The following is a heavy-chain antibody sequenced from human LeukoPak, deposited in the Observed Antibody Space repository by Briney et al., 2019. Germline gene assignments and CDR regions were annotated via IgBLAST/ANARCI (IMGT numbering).Heavy chain of an antibody. Sequence: GESLKISCEASGYSFTTYWVGWVRQMPGKGLEWLGIIFPGDSDTRYSPSFRGQVTISADRSISTAYLQWSSLKASDTAIYYYARRRNFGSSGTLGALFDYWGQGTLVTVSS. V-gene: IGHV5-51*01. D-gene: IGHD2-2*01. CDR1: GYSFTTYW. CDR3: ARRRNFGSSGTLGALFDY. CDR2: IFPGDSDT. J-gene: IGHJ4*02.